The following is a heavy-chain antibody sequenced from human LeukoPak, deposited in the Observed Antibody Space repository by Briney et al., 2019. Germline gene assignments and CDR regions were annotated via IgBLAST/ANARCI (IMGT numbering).Heavy chain of an antibody. J-gene: IGHJ3*02. V-gene: IGHV3-66*01. Sequence: GGSLRLPCAASGFTLSSYGMHWVRQAPGKGLEWVSVIYSGGSTYYADSVKGRFTISRDNSKNTLYLQMNSLRAEDTAVYYCARDLSIAVAGTTPAFDIWGQGTMVTVSS. CDR1: GFTLSSYG. CDR2: IYSGGST. CDR3: ARDLSIAVAGTTPAFDI. D-gene: IGHD6-19*01.